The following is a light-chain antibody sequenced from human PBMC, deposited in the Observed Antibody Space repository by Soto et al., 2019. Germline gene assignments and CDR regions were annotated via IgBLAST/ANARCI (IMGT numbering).Light chain of an antibody. J-gene: IGKJ2*01. CDR3: QQRSNGPPMYS. CDR2: DTS. Sequence: EIVLTQSPATLSLSPGERATLSCRASQSVGVFLAWYQQKSGQAPRLLSYDTSKRATGIPARFSGSGSGTDFTLTISSLEPEDFAIYHCQQRSNGPPMYSFGQGTKLEIK. V-gene: IGKV3-11*01. CDR1: QSVGVF.